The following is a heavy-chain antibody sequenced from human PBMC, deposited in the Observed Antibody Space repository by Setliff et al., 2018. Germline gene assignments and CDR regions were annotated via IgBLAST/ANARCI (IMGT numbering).Heavy chain of an antibody. V-gene: IGHV1-8*02. CDR1: GYTFGAHY. Sequence: GASVKVSCKASGYTFGAHYIHWVRQAPGQGLEWMGWMNPYTGKTGFAQKFQGRVTMTRNTSIITAFMELSSLRSEDTAVYYCARRFSSGNYNNLGYWGQGTLVTVSS. CDR3: ARRFSSGNYNNLGY. CDR2: MNPYTGKT. D-gene: IGHD3-10*01. J-gene: IGHJ4*02.